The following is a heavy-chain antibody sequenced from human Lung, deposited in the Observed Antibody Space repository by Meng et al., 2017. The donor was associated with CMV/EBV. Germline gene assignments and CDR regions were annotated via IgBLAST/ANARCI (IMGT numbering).Heavy chain of an antibody. J-gene: IGHJ6*02. CDR2: IYPADSDT. V-gene: IGHV5-51*01. D-gene: IGHD1/OR15-1a*01. Sequence: GEXXTISCKGSGYSFTSYWIGWVRQMPGKGLEWMGIIYPADSDTRYGPSFQGQVTISADKSISTAYLQWSSLKASDTAMYYCARTGTSANYYYYYGMDVWGQGXTVPSP. CDR3: ARTGTSANYYYYYGMDV. CDR1: GYSFTSYW.